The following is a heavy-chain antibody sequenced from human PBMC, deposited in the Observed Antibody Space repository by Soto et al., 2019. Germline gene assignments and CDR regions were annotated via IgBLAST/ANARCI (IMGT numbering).Heavy chain of an antibody. CDR1: GFTFSSYG. V-gene: IGHV3-30*18. J-gene: IGHJ2*01. D-gene: IGHD5-18*01. Sequence: GGSLRLSCAASGFTFSSYGMHWFRQAPGKGLEWVAVISYDGSNKYYADSVKGRFTISRDNSKNTLYLQMNSLRAEDTAVYYCAKEGTAMVWYFDLWGRGTLVTVSS. CDR2: ISYDGSNK. CDR3: AKEGTAMVWYFDL.